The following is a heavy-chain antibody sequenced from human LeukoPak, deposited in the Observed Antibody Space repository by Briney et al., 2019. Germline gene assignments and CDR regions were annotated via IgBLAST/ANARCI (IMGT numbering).Heavy chain of an antibody. Sequence: SETLSLTCAVYGGSFSGYYWSWIRQPPGKGLELIGEINHSGSTKYNASLESRLTISVDTCKNQFTLNLNSVTAADTAVYYCAKVYSSSSQDAFDVWGPGTMVTVSS. CDR2: INHSGST. D-gene: IGHD6-6*01. J-gene: IGHJ3*01. CDR3: AKVYSSSSQDAFDV. CDR1: GGSFSGYY. V-gene: IGHV4-34*01.